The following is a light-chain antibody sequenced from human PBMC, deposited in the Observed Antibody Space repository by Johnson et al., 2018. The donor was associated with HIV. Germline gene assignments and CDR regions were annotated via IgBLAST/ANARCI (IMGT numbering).Light chain of an antibody. Sequence: QSVLTQPPSVSAAAGQKVTISCSGSSSNIGNNYVFWYQQFPVTAPKLLIYENNKRPSGIPDRFSGSKSGTSATLGITGLQTGDEADYYRGTWDSSLRTGFFGTGTKVTVL. CDR2: ENN. CDR3: GTWDSSLRTGF. V-gene: IGLV1-51*02. CDR1: SSNIGNNY. J-gene: IGLJ1*01.